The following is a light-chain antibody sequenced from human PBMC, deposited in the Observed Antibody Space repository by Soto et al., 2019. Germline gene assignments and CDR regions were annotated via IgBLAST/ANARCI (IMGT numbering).Light chain of an antibody. V-gene: IGKV1-39*01. Sequence: DIQMTQSPSSLSASLGDRVTITCRASQSISSYLNWYQQKPGKAPKLLIYAASNLQSGVPVRFSGSGSGTDFILSINSLQPEDVATYYCQQLNSFPLTFGQGTRLEI. CDR2: AAS. CDR3: QQLNSFPLT. CDR1: QSISSY. J-gene: IGKJ5*01.